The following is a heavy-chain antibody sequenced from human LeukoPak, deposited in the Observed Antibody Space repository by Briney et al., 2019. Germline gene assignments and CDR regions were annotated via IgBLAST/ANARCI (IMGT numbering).Heavy chain of an antibody. Sequence: SVKVSCKASGDSFNKFAISWVRQAPGQGLEWMGGVVPIFGLPNYAEKFQGRVTITADEPTRTAYMELSSLRSEDTAVYYCARGDYLLTHYYYFMDVWAKGTTVTVSS. V-gene: IGHV1-69*01. D-gene: IGHD3-16*01. CDR2: VVPIFGLP. J-gene: IGHJ6*03. CDR3: ARGDYLLTHYYYFMDV. CDR1: GDSFNKFA.